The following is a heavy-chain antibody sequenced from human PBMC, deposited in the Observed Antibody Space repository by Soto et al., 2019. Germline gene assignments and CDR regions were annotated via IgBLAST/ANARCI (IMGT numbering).Heavy chain of an antibody. CDR2: IYYSGST. CDR3: ARGSYSSSDY. CDR1: GGSISSYY. Sequence: PSETLSLTCTVSGGSISSYYWSWIRQPPGKGLEWIGYIYYSGSTNYNPSHKSRVTISVDTSKNQFSLKLSSVTAADTAVYYCARGSYSSSDYWGQGTLVTVSS. D-gene: IGHD6-6*01. J-gene: IGHJ4*02. V-gene: IGHV4-59*01.